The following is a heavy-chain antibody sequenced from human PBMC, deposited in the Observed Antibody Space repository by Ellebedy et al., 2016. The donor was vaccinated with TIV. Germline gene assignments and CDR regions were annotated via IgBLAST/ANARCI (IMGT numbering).Heavy chain of an antibody. J-gene: IGHJ6*02. CDR2: ISAYNGNT. Sequence: ASVKVSXXASGYTFTSYGISWVRQAPGQGLEWMGWISAYNGNTNYAQKLQGRVTMTTDTSTSTAYMELRSLRSDDTAVYYCARDNRAMDYYYYYGMDVWGQGTTVTVSS. CDR3: ARDNRAMDYYYYYGMDV. CDR1: GYTFTSYG. V-gene: IGHV1-18*01. D-gene: IGHD5-18*01.